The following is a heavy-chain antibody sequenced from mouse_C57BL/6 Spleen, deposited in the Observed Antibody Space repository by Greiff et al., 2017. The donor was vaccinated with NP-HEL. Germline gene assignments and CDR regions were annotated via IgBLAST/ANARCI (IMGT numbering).Heavy chain of an antibody. CDR1: GYAFSSYW. Sequence: VQGVESGAELVKPGASVKISCKASGYAFSSYWMNWVKQRPGKGLEWIGQIYPGDGDTNYNGKFKGQATLTADKTSSTAYMQLSSLTSEDSAVYFCARTGPTGIYWDFDVWGTGTTVTVSS. D-gene: IGHD4-1*02. J-gene: IGHJ1*03. CDR2: IYPGDGDT. V-gene: IGHV1-80*01. CDR3: ARTGPTGIYWDFDV.